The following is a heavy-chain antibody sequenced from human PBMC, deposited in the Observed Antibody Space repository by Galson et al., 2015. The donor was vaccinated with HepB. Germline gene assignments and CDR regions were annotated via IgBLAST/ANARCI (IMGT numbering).Heavy chain of an antibody. CDR1: GFTFSSYA. CDR2: ISYDGSNK. CDR3: ARLQWLVFDY. D-gene: IGHD6-19*01. V-gene: IGHV3-30*04. Sequence: SLRLSCAASGFTFSSYAMHWVRQAPGKGLEWVAVISYDGSNKYYADSVKGRFTISRDNSKNTLYLQMNSLRAEDTAVYYCARLQWLVFDYWGQGTLVTVSS. J-gene: IGHJ4*02.